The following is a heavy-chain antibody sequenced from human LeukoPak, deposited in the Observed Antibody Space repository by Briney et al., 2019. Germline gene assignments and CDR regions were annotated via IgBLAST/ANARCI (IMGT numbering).Heavy chain of an antibody. CDR2: IGWDDDK. V-gene: IGHV2-70*04. J-gene: IGHJ4*02. D-gene: IGHD1-26*01. CDR1: GFSLSTSGMR. CDR3: ARLNSGTYLDY. Sequence: EARPTLVNPTQTLTLTCTFSGFSLSTSGMRVRWIRQPPGKALEWLARIGWDDDKFYSTSLKTRLTISKDTSKNPVVLTMTNLDPVDTATYYCARLNSGTYLDYWGQGTLVTVSS.